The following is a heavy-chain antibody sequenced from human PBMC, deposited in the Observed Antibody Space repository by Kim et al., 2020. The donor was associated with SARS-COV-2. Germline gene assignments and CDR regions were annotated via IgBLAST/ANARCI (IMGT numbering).Heavy chain of an antibody. CDR3: ARQGAVAGTVDY. V-gene: IGHV4-59*08. CDR2: IYYSGST. J-gene: IGHJ4*02. CDR1: GGSINNYY. D-gene: IGHD6-19*01. Sequence: SETLSLTCSVSGGSINNYYWNWVRQPPGKGLEWMGFIYYSGSTKYNPSLEGRLTISIDTSKNHFSLNLTSVTAADSAVYYCARQGAVAGTVDYWGRGTLVTVS.